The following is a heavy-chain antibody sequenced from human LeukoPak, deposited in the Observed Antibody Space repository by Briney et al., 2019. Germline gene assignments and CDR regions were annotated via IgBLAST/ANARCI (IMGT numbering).Heavy chain of an antibody. CDR3: ASLRTSRRVRGAGNRDY. D-gene: IGHD3-10*01. J-gene: IGHJ4*02. CDR1: GYSISSGYY. V-gene: IGHV4-38-2*02. Sequence: SETLSLTCTVSGYSISSGYYWSWIRQPPGKGLEWIGEINHSGSTNYNPSLKSRVTISVDTSKNQFSLKLSSVTAADTAVYYCASLRTSRRVRGAGNRDYWGQGTLVTVSS. CDR2: INHSGST.